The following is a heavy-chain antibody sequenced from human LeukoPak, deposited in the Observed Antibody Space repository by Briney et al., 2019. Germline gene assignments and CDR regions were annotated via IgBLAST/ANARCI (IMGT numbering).Heavy chain of an antibody. CDR1: GFSFTTYW. J-gene: IGHJ4*02. CDR2: IKQDGTEK. CDR3: AKLAKYFYGSETYYFFEH. Sequence: GGSLRLSCAASGFSFTTYWMSWVRQAPGKGLEWVANIKQDGTEKSYVDSVKGRFTISRDNARNSLYLQMNTLRVEDTAVYYCAKLAKYFYGSETYYFFEHWGQGTPVTVSS. D-gene: IGHD3-10*01. V-gene: IGHV3-7*01.